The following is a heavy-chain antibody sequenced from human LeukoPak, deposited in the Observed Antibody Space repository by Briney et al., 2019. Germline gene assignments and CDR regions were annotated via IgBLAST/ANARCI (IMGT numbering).Heavy chain of an antibody. D-gene: IGHD4-17*01. CDR2: INHSGST. V-gene: IGHV4-34*01. Sequence: SETLSLTCAVYGGSFSDYYWSWIRQPPGKGLEWIGEINHSGSTNYNSSLKSRVTISVDTPKNQFSLKLSSVTAADTAVYYCARFGRKMTAVKRGPNWFDPWGQGTLVTVSS. J-gene: IGHJ5*02. CDR1: GGSFSDYY. CDR3: ARFGRKMTAVKRGPNWFDP.